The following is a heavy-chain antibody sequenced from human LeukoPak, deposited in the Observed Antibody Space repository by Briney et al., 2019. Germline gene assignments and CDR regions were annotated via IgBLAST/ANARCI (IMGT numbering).Heavy chain of an antibody. J-gene: IGHJ3*02. CDR1: GGSISSYY. V-gene: IGHV4-59*01. CDR2: IYYSGIT. CDR3: ARMLWFGEFSYAFDI. Sequence: SETLSLTCTVSGGSISSYYWSWIRQPPGKGLEWIGYIYYSGITKYNPSLKSRVTISVDTSKNQFSLKLSSVTAADTAVYYCARMLWFGEFSYAFDIWGQGTMVTVSS. D-gene: IGHD3-10*01.